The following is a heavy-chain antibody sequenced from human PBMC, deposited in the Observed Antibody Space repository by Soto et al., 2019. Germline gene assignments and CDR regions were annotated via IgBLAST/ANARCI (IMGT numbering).Heavy chain of an antibody. J-gene: IGHJ5*02. D-gene: IGHD2-21*01. V-gene: IGHV4-39*01. CDR2: IYYSGST. CDR3: ARHPEHINWFDP. CDR1: GGSISSGGYY. Sequence: PSETLSLTCTVSGGSISSGGYYWSWIRQHPGKGLEWIGYIYYSGSTYYNPSLKSRVTISVDTSKNQFSLKLSSVTAADTAVYYCARHPEHINWFDPWGQGTLVTVSS.